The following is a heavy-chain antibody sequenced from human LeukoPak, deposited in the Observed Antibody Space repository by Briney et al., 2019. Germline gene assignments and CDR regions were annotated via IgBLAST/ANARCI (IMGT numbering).Heavy chain of an antibody. CDR1: GGSISSGGYS. V-gene: IGHV4-30-2*01. D-gene: IGHD6-19*01. CDR3: ARGTGNSSGWYVRRADAFDI. Sequence: SQTLSLTCAVSGGSISSGGYSWSWIRQPPGKGLEWTGYIYHSGSTYYNPSLKSRVTISVDRSKNQFSLKLSSVTAADTAVYYCARGTGNSSGWYVRRADAFDIRGQGTMVTVSS. J-gene: IGHJ3*02. CDR2: IYHSGST.